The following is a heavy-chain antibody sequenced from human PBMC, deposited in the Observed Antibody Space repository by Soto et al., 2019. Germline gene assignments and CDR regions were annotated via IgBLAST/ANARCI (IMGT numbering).Heavy chain of an antibody. CDR2: ISGSGGST. CDR1: GFTFSSYA. D-gene: IGHD3-22*01. V-gene: IGHV3-23*01. J-gene: IGHJ4*02. Sequence: GGFLRLSCAASGFTFSSYAMSWVRQAPGKGLEWVSAISGSGGSTYYADSVKGRFTISRDNSKNTLYLQMNSLRAEDTAVYYCAKYDSSGYYFDYWGQGTLVTVSS. CDR3: AKYDSSGYYFDY.